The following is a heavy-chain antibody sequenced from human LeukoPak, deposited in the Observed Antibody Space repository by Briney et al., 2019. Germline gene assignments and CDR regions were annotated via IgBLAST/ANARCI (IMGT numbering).Heavy chain of an antibody. Sequence: GASVKVSCKASGYTFTSYYMHWVRQAPGQGLEWMGIINPSGGNTSYAQKFQGRVTMTRDMSTSTVYMELSSLRSEDTVVYYCASTYCSGGSCYSGRVFNYWGQGTLVTVSS. J-gene: IGHJ4*02. CDR2: INPSGGNT. D-gene: IGHD2-15*01. CDR1: GYTFTSYY. V-gene: IGHV1-46*01. CDR3: ASTYCSGGSCYSGRVFNY.